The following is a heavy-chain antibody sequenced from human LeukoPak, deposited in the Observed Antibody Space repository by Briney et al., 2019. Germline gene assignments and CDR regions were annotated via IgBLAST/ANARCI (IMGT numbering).Heavy chain of an antibody. CDR2: IYYSGST. Sequence: TTSETLSLTCTVSGGSISSYYWSWIRQPPGKGLEWIGYIYYSGSTNYNPSLKSRVTISVDTSKNQFSLKLSSVTAADTAVYYCAREVNTAPSNAFDIWGQGTMVTVSS. CDR3: AREVNTAPSNAFDI. V-gene: IGHV4-59*01. CDR1: GGSISSYY. J-gene: IGHJ3*02. D-gene: IGHD5-18*01.